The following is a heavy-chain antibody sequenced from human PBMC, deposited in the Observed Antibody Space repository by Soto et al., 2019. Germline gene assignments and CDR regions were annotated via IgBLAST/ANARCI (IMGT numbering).Heavy chain of an antibody. CDR3: ASYSSSWVYNWFDP. D-gene: IGHD6-13*01. CDR2: ISGSGGST. CDR1: GFTFSSYA. V-gene: IGHV3-23*01. J-gene: IGHJ5*02. Sequence: GGSLRLSCAASGFTFSSYAMSWVRQAPGKGLEWVSAISGSGGSTYYADSVKGRLTISRDNSKNTLYLQMNSLRAEDTAVYYCASYSSSWVYNWFDPWGQGTLVTVSS.